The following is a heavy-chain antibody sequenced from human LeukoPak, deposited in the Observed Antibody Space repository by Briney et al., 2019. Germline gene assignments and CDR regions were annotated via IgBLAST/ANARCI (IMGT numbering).Heavy chain of an antibody. CDR3: ARDSEEGGWYRGGFDP. CDR1: GFTFSSYA. CDR2: ISYDGSNK. V-gene: IGHV3-30-3*01. J-gene: IGHJ5*02. D-gene: IGHD6-19*01. Sequence: GRSLRLSCAASGFTFSSYAMHWVRQAPGKGLEWVAVISYDGSNKYYADSVKGRFTISRDNSKNTLYLQMNSLRAEDTAVYYCARDSEEGGWYRGGFDPWGQGTLVTVSS.